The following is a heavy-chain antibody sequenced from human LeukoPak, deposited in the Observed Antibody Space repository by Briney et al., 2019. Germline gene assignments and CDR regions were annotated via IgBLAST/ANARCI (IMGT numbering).Heavy chain of an antibody. D-gene: IGHD3-22*01. Sequence: ETLSLTCAVYGGSFSGCYWSWVRQAPGKGLEWVSLIYNDGRTYYADSVKGRCTISRDNLKNVLYLQMNSLKVEDTALYYCARGLFLSGYLDALDIWGQGTVVTVSS. CDR2: IYNDGRT. J-gene: IGHJ3*02. V-gene: IGHV3-53*01. CDR1: GGSFSGCY. CDR3: ARGLFLSGYLDALDI.